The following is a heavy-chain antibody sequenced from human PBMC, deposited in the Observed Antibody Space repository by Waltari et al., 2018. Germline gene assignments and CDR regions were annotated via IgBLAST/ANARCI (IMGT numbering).Heavy chain of an antibody. Sequence: QVQLVQSGAEVKKPGASVKVSCKASGYTFTGYYMPWVRQAPGQGLEWMGRINPNSGGTNYAQKFQGRVTMTRDTSISTAYMELSRLRSDDTAVYYCARDYDFWSGTRMDVWGKGTTVTISS. CDR2: INPNSGGT. CDR3: ARDYDFWSGTRMDV. CDR1: GYTFTGYY. J-gene: IGHJ6*04. V-gene: IGHV1-2*02. D-gene: IGHD3-3*01.